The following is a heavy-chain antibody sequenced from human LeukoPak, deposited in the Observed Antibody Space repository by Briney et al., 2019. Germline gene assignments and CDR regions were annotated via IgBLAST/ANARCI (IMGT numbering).Heavy chain of an antibody. J-gene: IGHJ5*02. CDR3: AREWWGYDVLTGDNWFDP. Sequence: ASVKVSCRASGYTFTSYDINWVRQATGQGLEWMGWMNPNSGNTGYAQKFQGRVTMTRNTSISTAYMELSSLRSDDTAAYYCAREWWGYDVLTGDNWFDPWGQGTLVTVSS. CDR2: MNPNSGNT. D-gene: IGHD3-9*01. V-gene: IGHV1-8*01. CDR1: GYTFTSYD.